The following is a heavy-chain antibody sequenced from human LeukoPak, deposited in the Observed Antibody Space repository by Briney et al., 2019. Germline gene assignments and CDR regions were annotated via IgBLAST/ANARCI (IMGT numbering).Heavy chain of an antibody. CDR1: GGSFSGYY. V-gene: IGHV4-34*01. CDR2: INHSGST. J-gene: IGHJ4*02. Sequence: SETLSLTCAVYGGSFSGYYWSWIRQPPGKGLEWIGEINHSGSTNYNPSLKSRVTISVDTSKNQFSLKLSSVTAADTAVYYCARYGGWAAAGSDYWGQGTLVTASS. CDR3: ARYGGWAAAGSDY. D-gene: IGHD6-13*01.